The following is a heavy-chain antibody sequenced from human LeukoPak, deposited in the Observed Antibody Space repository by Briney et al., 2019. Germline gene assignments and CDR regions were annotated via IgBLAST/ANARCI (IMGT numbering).Heavy chain of an antibody. CDR1: GFTFSDYY. D-gene: IGHD6-13*01. CDR2: ISSSTSYT. Sequence: GGSLRLSCAASGFTFSDYYMSWIRQAPGKGLEWVSYISSSTSYTHYADSVKGRFTISRDNDKNSLYLQMNSLRAEDTAVYYCATDRSSSSWFDYWGQGTLVTVSS. CDR3: ATDRSSSSWFDY. J-gene: IGHJ4*02. V-gene: IGHV3-11*05.